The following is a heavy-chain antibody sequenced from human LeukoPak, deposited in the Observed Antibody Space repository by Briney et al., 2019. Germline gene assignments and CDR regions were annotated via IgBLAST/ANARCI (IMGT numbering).Heavy chain of an antibody. D-gene: IGHD4-17*01. Sequence: RASVKVSCKASGYTFTSYGISWVRQAPGQGLEWTGWISAYNGNTNYAQKLQGRVTMTTDTSTSTAYMELRSLRSDDTAVYYCARGSNTVTMPYYYYGMDVWGQGTTVTVSS. J-gene: IGHJ6*02. CDR1: GYTFTSYG. CDR2: ISAYNGNT. V-gene: IGHV1-18*01. CDR3: ARGSNTVTMPYYYYGMDV.